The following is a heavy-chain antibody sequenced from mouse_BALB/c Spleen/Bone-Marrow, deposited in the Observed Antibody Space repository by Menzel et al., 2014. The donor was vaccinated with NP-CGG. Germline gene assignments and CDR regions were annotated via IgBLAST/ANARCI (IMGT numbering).Heavy chain of an antibody. CDR1: GFSLSRYS. CDR2: IWGGGNT. J-gene: IGHJ4*01. Sequence: QVLLKDSGPGLVAPSQSLSITCTVSGFSLSRYSVHWVRQPPGEGLEWLGVIWGGGNTEYNSALKSRLSITKDNSKSQVFLKMNSLQTDDTAMYYCARFITTGTMDCWGQGTSVTVSS. CDR3: ARFITTGTMDC. D-gene: IGHD1-1*01. V-gene: IGHV2-6-4*01.